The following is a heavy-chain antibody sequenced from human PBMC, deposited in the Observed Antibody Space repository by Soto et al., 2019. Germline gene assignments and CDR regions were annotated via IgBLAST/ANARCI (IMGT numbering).Heavy chain of an antibody. V-gene: IGHV1-69*05. Sequence: ASVKVSCKVSGSRFSNYVISWVRQAPGHGLEWLGRIIPIFNSTKYAQGFQGRVTLTTDTSTTTAYMELMNLRSDDTAVYFCARVQVLPNPAADFWGQGTLVTVSS. CDR3: ARVQVLPNPAADF. J-gene: IGHJ4*02. D-gene: IGHD3-10*01. CDR2: IIPIFNST. CDR1: GSRFSNYV.